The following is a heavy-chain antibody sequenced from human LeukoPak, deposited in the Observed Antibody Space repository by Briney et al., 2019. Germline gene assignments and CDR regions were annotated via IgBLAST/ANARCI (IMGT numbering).Heavy chain of an antibody. D-gene: IGHD3-16*01. J-gene: IGHJ4*02. CDR1: GGSFSGYY. V-gene: IGHV4-34*01. CDR3: AREGGPPDY. CDR2: INHSGST. Sequence: PSETLSLNCAVYGGSFSGYYWSWIRQPPGKGLEWIGEINHSGSTNYNPSLKSRVTISVDTSKNQFSLKLSSVTAADTAVYYCAREGGPPDYWGQGTLVTVSS.